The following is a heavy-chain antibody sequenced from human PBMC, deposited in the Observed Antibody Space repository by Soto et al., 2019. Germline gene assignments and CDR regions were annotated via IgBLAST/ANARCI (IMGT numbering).Heavy chain of an antibody. CDR1: GYTFTSYG. CDR2: ISAYNGHT. J-gene: IGHJ5*02. CDR3: ALRKLRYTNNGFDP. D-gene: IGHD3-9*01. Sequence: QVQLVQSGAEVKKPGASVKVSCKASGYTFTSYGISWVRQAPGQGLEWMGWISAYNGHTNYALKLQGRVTMTTDTATSTGDRELGSVRSDDTAVYYCALRKLRYTNNGFDPWGQGTLVTVSS. V-gene: IGHV1-18*01.